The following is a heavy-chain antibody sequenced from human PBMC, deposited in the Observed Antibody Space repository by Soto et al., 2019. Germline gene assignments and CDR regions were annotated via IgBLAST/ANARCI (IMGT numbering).Heavy chain of an antibody. D-gene: IGHD6-13*01. CDR3: ERVGFEQQMSYFDY. V-gene: IGHV6-1*01. CDR2: TYYRSKWYD. J-gene: IGHJ4*02. CDR1: GNNISNQTVA. Sequence: QTLSPTFTTCGNNISNQTVACYSIRRSPSRGLEWLGRTYYRSKWYDDYAVSVKSRITINPDTSKNQFSLQLNSVTPEDTAVYYCERVGFEQQMSYFDYWGQGILVTFS.